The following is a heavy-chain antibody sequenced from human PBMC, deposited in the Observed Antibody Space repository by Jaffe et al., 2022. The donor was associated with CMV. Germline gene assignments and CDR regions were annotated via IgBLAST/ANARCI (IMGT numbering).Heavy chain of an antibody. J-gene: IGHJ6*02. D-gene: IGHD2-21*02. CDR3: ARSLRCGGDCHSYGMDV. V-gene: IGHV4-59*01. CDR2: IYYSGST. CDR1: GGSISSYY. Sequence: QVQLQESGPGLVKPSETLSLTCTVSGGSISSYYWSWIRQPPGKGLEWIGYIYYSGSTNYNPSLKSRVTISVDTSKNQFSLKLSSVTAADTAVYYCARSLRCGGDCHSYGMDVWGQGTTVTVSS.